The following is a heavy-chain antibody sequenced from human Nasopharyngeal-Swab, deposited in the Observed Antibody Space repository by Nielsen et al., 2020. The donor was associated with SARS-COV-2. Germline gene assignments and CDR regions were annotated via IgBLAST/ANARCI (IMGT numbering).Heavy chain of an antibody. CDR3: ARARGAYGDYYYYYYTDV. CDR1: GDSVSSSSAA. D-gene: IGHD4-17*01. CDR2: TYYRSKWYN. J-gene: IGHJ6*03. V-gene: IGHV6-1*01. Sequence: SQTLSLTCALSGDSVSSSSAAWNWTRQSPSRGLEWLGRTYYRSKWYNDYAVSVKSRITINPDTSKNQFSLHLNSVTPEDTAVYYCARARGAYGDYYYYYYTDVWGKGTTVTVSS.